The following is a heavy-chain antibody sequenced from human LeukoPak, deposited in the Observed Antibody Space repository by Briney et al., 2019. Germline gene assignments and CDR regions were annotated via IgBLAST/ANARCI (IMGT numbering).Heavy chain of an antibody. CDR3: SKSPYYFGSGGGAFDI. CDR1: GFIFDTHD. D-gene: IGHD3-10*01. Sequence: GGSLRLSCGASGFIFDTHDMHWVRQARGKGLEWVAVVSSDGSKKYYADSVKGRFIISRDNYKNTLYLQMNSLRAEDTAVYYCSKSPYYFGSGGGAFDIWGQGTMVTVSS. CDR2: VSSDGSKK. V-gene: IGHV3-30*19. J-gene: IGHJ3*02.